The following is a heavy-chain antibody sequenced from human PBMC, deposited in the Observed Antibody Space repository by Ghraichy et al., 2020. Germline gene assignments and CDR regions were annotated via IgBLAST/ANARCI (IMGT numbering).Heavy chain of an antibody. CDR1: GGSVSSGSYY. D-gene: IGHD3-22*01. V-gene: IGHV4-61*01. Sequence: SQTLSLTCTVSGGSVSSGSYYWSWIRQPPGKGLEWIGYIYYSGSTNYNPSLKSRVTISVDTSKNQFSLKLTSVTAADTAVYYCARDSGDSSGYYPDYWGQGTLVTVSS. CDR2: IYYSGST. CDR3: ARDSGDSSGYYPDY. J-gene: IGHJ4*02.